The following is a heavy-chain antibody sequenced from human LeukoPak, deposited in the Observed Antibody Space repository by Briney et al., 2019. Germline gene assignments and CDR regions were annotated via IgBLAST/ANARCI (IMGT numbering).Heavy chain of an antibody. D-gene: IGHD1-26*01. V-gene: IGHV3-7*03. CDR2: IKEDGSET. CDR3: AKDRTVGASYWYFDL. CDR1: GLIFSNYW. J-gene: IGHJ2*01. Sequence: SGGSLRLSCAASGLIFSNYWMTWVRQAPGKGLEWVANIKEDGSETYYVDSVKGRFTISRDSSKNTLFLQMNTLRAEDTAIYYCAKDRTVGASYWYFDLWGRGTLVTVSS.